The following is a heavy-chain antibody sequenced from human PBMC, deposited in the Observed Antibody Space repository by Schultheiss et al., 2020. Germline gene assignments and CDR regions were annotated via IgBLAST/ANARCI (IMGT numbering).Heavy chain of an antibody. Sequence: GGSLRLSCAASGFTFSNAWMSWVRQAPGKGLEWVAVISYDGSNKYYADSVKGRFTISRDNSKNTLYLQMNSLRAEDTAVYYCAREGTYDSSGYYYEARIAFDIWGQGTMVTVSS. CDR3: AREGTYDSSGYYYEARIAFDI. CDR1: GFTFSNAW. D-gene: IGHD3-22*01. CDR2: ISYDGSNK. J-gene: IGHJ3*02. V-gene: IGHV3-30*03.